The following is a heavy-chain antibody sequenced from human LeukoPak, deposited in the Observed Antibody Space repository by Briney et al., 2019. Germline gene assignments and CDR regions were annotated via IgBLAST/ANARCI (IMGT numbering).Heavy chain of an antibody. CDR1: GGSISSSNW. CDR3: ALGNCPTTSCYPGVAFDS. Sequence: SETLSLTCAVSGGSISSSNWWSWVRPPPGKGLEWLGEIYHSGSTNYNPSLKSRVTISEDKSKNQFSLKLTSVTAADTAVYYCALGNCPTTSCYPGVAFDSWGQGTMVTVSS. V-gene: IGHV4-4*02. CDR2: IYHSGST. J-gene: IGHJ3*02. D-gene: IGHD2-2*01.